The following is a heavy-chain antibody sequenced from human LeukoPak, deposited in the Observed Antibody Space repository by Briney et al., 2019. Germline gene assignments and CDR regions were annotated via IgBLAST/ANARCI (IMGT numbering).Heavy chain of an antibody. D-gene: IGHD6-19*01. CDR3: ARLVAVAGRYYFDY. Sequence: SETLSLTCAVYGGSFSGYYWSWIRQPPGKGLEWIGEINHSGSTNYNPSLKSRVTISVDTSKNQFSLKLSSVTAADTAAYCCARLVAVAGRYYFDYWGQGTLVTVSS. CDR1: GGSFSGYY. V-gene: IGHV4-34*01. CDR2: INHSGST. J-gene: IGHJ4*02.